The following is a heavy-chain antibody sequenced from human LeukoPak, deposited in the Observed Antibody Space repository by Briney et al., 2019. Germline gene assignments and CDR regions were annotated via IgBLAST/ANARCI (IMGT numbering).Heavy chain of an antibody. J-gene: IGHJ6*02. V-gene: IGHV4-59*12. CDR3: ASVTSAPRRYYYYYGMDV. CDR2: IYYSGNT. CDR1: GGSISTYY. Sequence: SETLSLTCTVSGGSISTYYWSWIRQPPGKGLEWIGYIYYSGNTNCNPALKSRVTISVDTSKNQFSLKLSSVTAANTAVYYCASVTSAPRRYYYYYGMDVWGQGTTVTVSS. D-gene: IGHD2/OR15-2a*01.